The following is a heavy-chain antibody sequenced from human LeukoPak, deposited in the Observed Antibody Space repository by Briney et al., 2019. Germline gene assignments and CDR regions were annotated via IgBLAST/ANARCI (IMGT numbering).Heavy chain of an antibody. CDR2: INHSGST. CDR3: ARGPRDGYIWRHAYFDY. D-gene: IGHD5-24*01. Sequence: SETLSLTCAVYGGSFSGYYWSWIRQPPGKGLEWIGEINHSGSTNYNPSLKSRVTISVDTSKNQFSLKLSFVTAADTAVYYCARGPRDGYIWRHAYFDYWGQGTLVTVSS. J-gene: IGHJ4*02. CDR1: GGSFSGYY. V-gene: IGHV4-34*01.